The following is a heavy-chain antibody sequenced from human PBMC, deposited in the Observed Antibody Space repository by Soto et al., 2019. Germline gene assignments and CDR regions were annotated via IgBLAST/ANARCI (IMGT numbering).Heavy chain of an antibody. J-gene: IGHJ4*02. Sequence: GVSLRLSCAASGFNFSDHYMNWIRQAPGKGLEWVSYISGSSRYTNFADSVKGRFTISRDNAKNSLYLQMNSLRAEDTAVYYCARHTSGWHYYDYWGQGTPVTVFS. V-gene: IGHV3-11*06. CDR2: ISGSSRYT. CDR1: GFNFSDHY. D-gene: IGHD6-19*01. CDR3: ARHTSGWHYYDY.